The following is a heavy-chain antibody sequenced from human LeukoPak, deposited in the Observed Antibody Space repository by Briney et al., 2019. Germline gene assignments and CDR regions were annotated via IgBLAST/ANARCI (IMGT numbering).Heavy chain of an antibody. V-gene: IGHV3-23*01. CDR2: ISSTTGNT. J-gene: IGHJ4*02. CDR1: GFTFSSYA. Sequence: GGSLRLSCAASGFTFSSYAMSWVRQAPGKGLGWVSGISSTTGNTYYADSVKGRFTISRDNSKNTLYLQMNSLRAEDSAVYYCAKDVALNGWDFVYWGQGTLVTVSS. D-gene: IGHD1-26*01. CDR3: AKDVALNGWDFVY.